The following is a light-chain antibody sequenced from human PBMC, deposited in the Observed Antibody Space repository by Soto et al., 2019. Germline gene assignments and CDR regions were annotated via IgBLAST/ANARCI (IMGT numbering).Light chain of an antibody. Sequence: QSVLTQPPSASGTPGRSVTISCSGSISNIGTNSVNWYQQLPGMAPKLLFYNNNQRPLGAPDRFSGSKSGTSASLAISGLQSEDEADYYCAAWYDSLKELFGGGTKLTVL. J-gene: IGLJ2*01. V-gene: IGLV1-44*01. CDR1: ISNIGTNS. CDR3: AAWYDSLKEL. CDR2: NNN.